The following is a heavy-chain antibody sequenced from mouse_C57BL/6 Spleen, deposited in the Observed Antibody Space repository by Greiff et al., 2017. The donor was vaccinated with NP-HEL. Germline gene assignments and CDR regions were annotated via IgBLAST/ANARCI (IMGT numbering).Heavy chain of an antibody. CDR1: GFSFNTYA. CDR2: IRSKSNNYAT. D-gene: IGHD2-5*01. Sequence: GGGLVQPKGSLKLSCAASGFSFNTYAMNWVRQAPGKGLEWVARIRSKSNNYATYHADSVKDRFTISRDDSESMLYLQMNNLKTEDTAMYYCVSSNFPFDYWGQGTTLTVSS. CDR3: VSSNFPFDY. V-gene: IGHV10-1*01. J-gene: IGHJ2*01.